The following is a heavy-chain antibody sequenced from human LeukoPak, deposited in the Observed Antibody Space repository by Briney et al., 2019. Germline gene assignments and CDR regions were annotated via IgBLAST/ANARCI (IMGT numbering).Heavy chain of an antibody. CDR1: GDSISSGDYY. CDR2: ISSSGST. J-gene: IGHJ3*02. V-gene: IGHV4-61*02. D-gene: IGHD3-22*01. Sequence: SETLSLTCTVSGDSISSGDYYWSWIRQPAGKGLEWIGRISSSGSTKYNPSIKSRVTISVDTSKNQFSLKLSSVTAADTAVYFCARGPYSYDSSGAFAIWGKGTMVTVSS. CDR3: ARGPYSYDSSGAFAI.